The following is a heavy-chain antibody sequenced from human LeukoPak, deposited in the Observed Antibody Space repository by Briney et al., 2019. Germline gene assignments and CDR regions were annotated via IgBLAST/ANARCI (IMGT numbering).Heavy chain of an antibody. CDR1: GFTFSSYS. V-gene: IGHV3-21*01. CDR2: ISSSSYI. J-gene: IGHJ6*03. Sequence: GGSLRLSCAASGFTFSSYSMNWVRQAPGKGLEWVSSISSSSYIYYADSVKGRFTISRDNAKNSLYLQMNSLRAEDTAVYYCARGPAYYYYYMDVWGKGTTVTISS. CDR3: ARGPAYYYYYMDV.